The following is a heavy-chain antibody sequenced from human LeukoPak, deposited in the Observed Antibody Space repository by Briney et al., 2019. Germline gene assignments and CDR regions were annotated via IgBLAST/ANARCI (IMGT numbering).Heavy chain of an antibody. D-gene: IGHD2-8*01. J-gene: IGHJ3*02. V-gene: IGHV1-69*04. CDR2: IIPILGIA. Sequence: ASVKVSCKASGGTFSSYAISWVRQAPGQGLEWMGRIIPILGIANYAQKFQGRVTITADKSTSTAYMELSSLRSEDTAVYYCARDNGMAPQGGTDAFDIWGQGTMVTVSS. CDR1: GGTFSSYA. CDR3: ARDNGMAPQGGTDAFDI.